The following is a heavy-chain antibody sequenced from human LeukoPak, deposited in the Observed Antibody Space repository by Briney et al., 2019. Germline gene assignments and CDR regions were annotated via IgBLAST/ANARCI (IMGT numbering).Heavy chain of an antibody. D-gene: IGHD7-27*01. CDR1: GFTFSSYW. J-gene: IGHJ6*03. CDR2: ISGSGGST. Sequence: GGSLRLSCAASGFTFSSYWMSWVRQAPGKGLEWVSAISGSGGSTYYADSVKGRFTISRDNSKNTLYLQMNSLRAEDTAVYYCASKLGRGDYYYYYMDVWGKGTTVTVSS. V-gene: IGHV3-23*01. CDR3: ASKLGRGDYYYYYMDV.